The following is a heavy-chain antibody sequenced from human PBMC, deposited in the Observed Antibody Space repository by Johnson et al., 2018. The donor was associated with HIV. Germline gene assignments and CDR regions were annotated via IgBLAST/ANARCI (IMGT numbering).Heavy chain of an antibody. D-gene: IGHD6-13*01. Sequence: QVQLVESGGGVVQPGRSLRLSCAASGFTFSTYGMHWVRQAPGKGMEWVAVMWYDGSNKYYADSVKGRFTISRDNSKNTMYLQMNTLRAEDTAVYYCARDRGGVAAAKGDHDAFDIWGQGTMVTVSS. CDR3: ARDRGGVAAAKGDHDAFDI. CDR2: MWYDGSNK. J-gene: IGHJ3*02. CDR1: GFTFSTYG. V-gene: IGHV3-33*01.